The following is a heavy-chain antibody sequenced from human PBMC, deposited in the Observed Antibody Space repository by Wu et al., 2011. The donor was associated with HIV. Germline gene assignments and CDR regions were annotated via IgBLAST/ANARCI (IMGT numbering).Heavy chain of an antibody. CDR3: ARDLGGDEDY. V-gene: IGHV1-69*06. J-gene: IGHJ4*02. CDR1: GGTFRYA. CDR2: IIPIFGTA. Sequence: SGREVKKRPGSSVKVSLQGFPGGTFRYAINWVRQAPGQGXEWMGGIIPIFGTAKYAQKFQGRVTITADKSTSTAYMELSSLTSEDTAVYYCARDLGGDEDYWGQGTLVTVSS. D-gene: IGHD2-21*01.